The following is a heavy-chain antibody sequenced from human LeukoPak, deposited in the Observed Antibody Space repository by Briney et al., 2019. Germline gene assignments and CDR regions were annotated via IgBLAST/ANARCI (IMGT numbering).Heavy chain of an antibody. J-gene: IGHJ4*02. CDR3: AKGLTNLDPA. V-gene: IGHV3-7*01. Sequence: SGGSLRLSCTASGFTFGDYAMTWVRQAPGKGLEWVASIKHDEREEYYADSVKGRFSMSRDNGKNSLYLQMNSLRGEDTAIYFCAKGLTNLDPAGDQGALVIVSS. D-gene: IGHD1-1*01. CDR1: GFTFGDYA. CDR2: IKHDEREE.